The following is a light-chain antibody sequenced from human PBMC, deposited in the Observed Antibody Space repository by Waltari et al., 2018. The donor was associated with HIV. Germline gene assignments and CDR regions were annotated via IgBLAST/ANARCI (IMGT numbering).Light chain of an antibody. Sequence: QSALTQPRPVSGSPGQSVTISCTGTSSDVGDYNSVYWYQQHPGKAPKLMIYDVSKWPSGVPDRFSGSKSGNTASLTISGLQAEDEADYYCCSYAGTYTYVFGTGTKVTVL. J-gene: IGLJ1*01. CDR2: DVS. CDR1: SSDVGDYNS. V-gene: IGLV2-11*01. CDR3: CSYAGTYTYV.